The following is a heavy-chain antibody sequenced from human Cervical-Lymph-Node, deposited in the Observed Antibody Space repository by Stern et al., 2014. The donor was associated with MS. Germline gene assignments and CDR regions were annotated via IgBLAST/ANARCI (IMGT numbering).Heavy chain of an antibody. Sequence: VQLVESGGGVVRPGRSLRLSCAASGFPFRHYGMHWVRQAPGKGLAWVATISSDGSTEYYPDSLKGRFTISRGNFNNTLYLQINSLRPEDTALYYCAKDYSGTINFWGQGTLVTVSS. CDR1: GFPFRHYG. CDR2: ISSDGSTE. J-gene: IGHJ4*02. D-gene: IGHD5-12*01. CDR3: AKDYSGTINF. V-gene: IGHV3-30*18.